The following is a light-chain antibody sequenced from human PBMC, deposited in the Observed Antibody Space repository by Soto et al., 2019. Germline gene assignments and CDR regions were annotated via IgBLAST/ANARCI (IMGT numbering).Light chain of an antibody. CDR2: GVS. CDR3: QHYNSWPLT. CDR1: QPVSSN. Sequence: EIVMTQSPATLSVSPWERATLSCRSSQPVSSNLAWYQQKPGQAPRLLIYGVSTRATGIPARFSGSGSGTEFALTISSLQSEDFAVYYCQHYNSWPLTFGGGTKVDIK. V-gene: IGKV3-15*01. J-gene: IGKJ4*01.